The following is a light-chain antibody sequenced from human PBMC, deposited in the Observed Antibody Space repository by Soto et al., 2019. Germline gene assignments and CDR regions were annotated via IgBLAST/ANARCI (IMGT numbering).Light chain of an antibody. CDR1: SSDVGGYNY. V-gene: IGLV2-14*01. J-gene: IGLJ1*01. CDR3: SSYTSTSTLV. Sequence: QSSLTQPASGSGSPGQSITISCTGTSSDVGGYNYVSWYQQHPGKAPKLMIYEVSNRPSGVSNRFSGSRSGNTASLTISGLQAEDETDYYCSSYTSTSTLVFGTGTKSPS. CDR2: EVS.